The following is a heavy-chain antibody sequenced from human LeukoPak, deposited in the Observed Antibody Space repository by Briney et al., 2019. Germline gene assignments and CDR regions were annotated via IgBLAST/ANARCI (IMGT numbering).Heavy chain of an antibody. CDR1: GGSISSYY. CDR2: IYYSGST. V-gene: IGHV4-59*01. D-gene: IGHD3-22*01. CDR3: AREAGYYYDSSGYYAL. Sequence: SETLFLTCTVSGGSISSYYWSWIRQPPGKGLEWIGYIYYSGSTNYNPSLKSRVTISVDTSKNQFSLKLSSVAAADTAVYYCAREAGYYYDSSGYYALWGQGTLVTVSS. J-gene: IGHJ4*02.